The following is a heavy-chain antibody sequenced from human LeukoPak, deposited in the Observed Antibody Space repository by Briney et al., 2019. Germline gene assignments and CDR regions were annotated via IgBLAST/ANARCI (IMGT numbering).Heavy chain of an antibody. Sequence: GGSLTLSCAATGFNFRKHWMSWVRQSIGKGLECVAKIQEDGNEMHYVDSVKGRFTISRDNARNSLYLQMNNLRVEDTAVYYCARDYTGGWNDYWGQGTLVTVSS. D-gene: IGHD7-27*01. CDR1: GFNFRKHW. V-gene: IGHV3-7*01. J-gene: IGHJ4*02. CDR3: ARDYTGGWNDY. CDR2: IQEDGNEM.